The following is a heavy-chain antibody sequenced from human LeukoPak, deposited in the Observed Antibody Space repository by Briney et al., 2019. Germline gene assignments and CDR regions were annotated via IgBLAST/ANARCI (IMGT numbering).Heavy chain of an antibody. CDR3: ARHNWNDVPHYYFDY. CDR1: GGTFSSYA. D-gene: IGHD1-20*01. J-gene: IGHJ4*02. Sequence: GASVKVSCKASGGTFSSYAISWVRQAPGQGLEWMGGIIPIFGTANYAQKFQGRVTITADKSTSTAYMELSSLRSEDTAVYYCARHNWNDVPHYYFDYWGQGTLVTVSS. V-gene: IGHV1-69*06. CDR2: IIPIFGTA.